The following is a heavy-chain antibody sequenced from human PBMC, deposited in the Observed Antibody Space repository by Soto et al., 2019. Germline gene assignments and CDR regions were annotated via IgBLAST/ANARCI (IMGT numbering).Heavy chain of an antibody. CDR1: GGSISSGGYY. CDR2: IYSSGST. V-gene: IGHV4-31*03. J-gene: IGHJ5*02. D-gene: IGHD5-18*01. CDR3: ARDGKGEYTYGYWFDP. Sequence: QVQLQESGPGLVKPSQTLSLTCTVTGGSISSGGYYWHWIRQHPGKGLEYIGYIYSSGSTYYNPSLERRVTTSVDTSKNQFSLELSSVTDADTAVYYCARDGKGEYTYGYWFDPWGQGTLVSVSS.